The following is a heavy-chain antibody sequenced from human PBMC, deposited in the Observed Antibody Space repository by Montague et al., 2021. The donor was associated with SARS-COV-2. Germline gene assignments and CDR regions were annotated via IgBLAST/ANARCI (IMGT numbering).Heavy chain of an antibody. CDR1: GGSISSYY. J-gene: IGHJ4*02. D-gene: IGHD4/OR15-4a*01. CDR3: ARDRYHGPIDY. Sequence: SETRSLTCTVSGGSISSYYWTWIRQPPGKGLEWIGYIYYSGSTNYNPSLKSRVTISIDTSKNQFSLKLSSVTAADTAVYYCARDRYHGPIDYWGPGTLFTVSS. CDR2: IYYSGST. V-gene: IGHV4-59*01.